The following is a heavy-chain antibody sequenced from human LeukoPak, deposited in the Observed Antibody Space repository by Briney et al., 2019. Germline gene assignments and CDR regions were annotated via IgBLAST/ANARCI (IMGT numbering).Heavy chain of an antibody. Sequence: SETLSLTCSVSGDSISRRSSYWTWIRQPAGRGLEWIGRVYSTGTPNYNPSLKSRLAMSVDTSKNQFSLTLNSVTAADTAVYYCARDVGGYSYGYRPTELYWYFDLWGRGTRVTVSS. CDR2: VYSTGTP. CDR3: ARDVGGYSYGYRPTELYWYFDL. J-gene: IGHJ2*01. CDR1: GDSISRRSSY. V-gene: IGHV4-61*02. D-gene: IGHD5-18*01.